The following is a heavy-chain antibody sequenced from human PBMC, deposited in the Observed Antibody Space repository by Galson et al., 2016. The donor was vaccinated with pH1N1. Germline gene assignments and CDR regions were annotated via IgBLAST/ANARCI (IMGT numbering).Heavy chain of an antibody. V-gene: IGHV1-69*04. CDR3: AGDPSIALYNHYYMDV. CDR1: GGTFTLYG. D-gene: IGHD2-21*01. J-gene: IGHJ6*03. Sequence: SVKVSCKASGGTFTLYGITWVRQAPGQGLEWMGRIIPIVGLTKYAEKFQGRVTITADVSTSTAYMELSSLRSEDTAVYYCAGDPSIALYNHYYMDVWGKGTTVTVSS. CDR2: IIPIVGLT.